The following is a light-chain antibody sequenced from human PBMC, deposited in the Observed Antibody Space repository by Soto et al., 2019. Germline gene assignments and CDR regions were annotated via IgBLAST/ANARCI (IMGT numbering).Light chain of an antibody. J-gene: IGKJ1*01. V-gene: IGKV3-15*01. CDR1: HSVSRN. Sequence: EIVMTQSPATLSVSPGERATLSCRASHSVSRNLAWYQHKPGQAPRLLIYGASTRATGIPARFSGRGSGAEFTLTISRLESEDFAVYYCQQYTNWPKTFGQGTKVDIK. CDR2: GAS. CDR3: QQYTNWPKT.